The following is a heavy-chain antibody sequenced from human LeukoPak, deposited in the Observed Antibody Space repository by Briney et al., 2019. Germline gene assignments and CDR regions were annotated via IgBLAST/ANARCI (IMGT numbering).Heavy chain of an antibody. V-gene: IGHV3-21*01. CDR2: ISSSSSYI. J-gene: IGHJ3*02. D-gene: IGHD4-17*01. Sequence: GGSLRLSCAASGFTFSTHSMNWVRQAPGKGLEWVSSISSSSSYIYYADSVKGRFTISRDNAKNSLYLQMNSLRAEDTAVYYCARERPYGDYVGDAFDIWGQGTMVTVSS. CDR3: ARERPYGDYVGDAFDI. CDR1: GFTFSTHS.